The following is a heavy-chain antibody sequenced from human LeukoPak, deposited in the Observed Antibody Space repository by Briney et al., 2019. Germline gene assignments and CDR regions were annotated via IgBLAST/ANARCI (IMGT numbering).Heavy chain of an antibody. CDR3: ARPGIAARLSYYYYMDV. D-gene: IGHD6-6*01. Sequence: PSETLSLTCAVYGGSFSGYYWSWIRQPPGRGLEWIGEINHSGSTNYNPSFKSRVTISVDTSKNQFSLKLSSVTAADTAVYYCARPGIAARLSYYYYMDVWGKGTTVTVSS. V-gene: IGHV4-34*01. CDR2: INHSGST. CDR1: GGSFSGYY. J-gene: IGHJ6*03.